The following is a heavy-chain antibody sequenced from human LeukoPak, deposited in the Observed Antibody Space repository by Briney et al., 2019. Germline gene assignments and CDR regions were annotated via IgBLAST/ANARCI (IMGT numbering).Heavy chain of an antibody. CDR3: AIPQEAGFEYYYYYMDV. J-gene: IGHJ6*03. CDR1: GATFSSYA. CDR2: IIPIFGTA. Sequence: SVKLSCKASGATFSSYAISWVRQAPGHGLEWMGGIIPIFGTANYAQKFQGRVTITTDESTSTAYMELSSLRSEDTAVYYCAIPQEAGFEYYYYYMDVWGKGTTVTVCS. D-gene: IGHD3-10*01. V-gene: IGHV1-69*05.